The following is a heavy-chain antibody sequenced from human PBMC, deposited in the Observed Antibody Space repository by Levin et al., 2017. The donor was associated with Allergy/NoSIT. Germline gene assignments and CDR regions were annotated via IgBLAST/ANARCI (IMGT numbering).Heavy chain of an antibody. CDR2: MSYNGNNN. V-gene: IGHV3-30-3*01. CDR1: GFTFSSYA. CDR3: ARDQRPDPYFYYCMDV. J-gene: IGHJ6*03. Sequence: GGSLRLSCAASGFTFSSYAMHWVRQAPDKGLEWVAVMSYNGNNNYYADSVKGRFTISRDNSKNTLYLQMNSLRAEDTAVYYCARDQRPDPYFYYCMDVWGKGTTVTVSS.